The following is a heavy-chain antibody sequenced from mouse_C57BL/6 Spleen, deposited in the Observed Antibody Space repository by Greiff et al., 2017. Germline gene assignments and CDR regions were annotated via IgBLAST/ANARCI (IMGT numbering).Heavy chain of an antibody. J-gene: IGHJ3*01. CDR2: IWGVGST. CDR1: GFSLPSYG. Sequence: VKLVESGPGLVAPSQSLSITCTVSGFSLPSYGVDWVRQSPGKGLEWLGVIWGVGSTNYNSALKSRLSISKDNSKSQVFLKMNRLQTDDTAIYYCARTGTNFSYWGQGTLVTVSA. V-gene: IGHV2-6*01. D-gene: IGHD4-1*01. CDR3: ARTGTNFSY.